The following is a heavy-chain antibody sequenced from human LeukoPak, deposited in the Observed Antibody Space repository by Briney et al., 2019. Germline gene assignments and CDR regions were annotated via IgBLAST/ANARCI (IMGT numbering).Heavy chain of an antibody. CDR3: ASATGWPNTNDAFDI. D-gene: IGHD2-8*01. J-gene: IGHJ3*02. V-gene: IGHV4-4*07. CDR1: GGSISSYY. CDR2: IYTSGST. Sequence: SETLSLTCTVSGGSISSYYWSWIRQPAGKGLEWIGRIYTSGSTNYNPSLKSRVTMSVDTSKNQFSLKLSSVTAADTAVYYCASATGWPNTNDAFDIWGQGTMVTVSS.